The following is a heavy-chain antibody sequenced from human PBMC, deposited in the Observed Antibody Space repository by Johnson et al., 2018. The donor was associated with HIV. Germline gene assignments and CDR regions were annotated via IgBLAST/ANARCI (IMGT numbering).Heavy chain of an antibody. CDR3: AKDAQAGPIRRDGYNGASAFDI. Sequence: QLVESGGGVVQRGGSLRVSCAASAFTFSSYGLSWVRPAPGKGLAWVSAISGSGGSTFYADTMKGRFTISSDTSKNTLYLQMNSLRAEDTAVYYCAKDAQAGPIRRDGYNGASAFDIWGQGTMVTVSS. D-gene: IGHD5-24*01. CDR2: ISGSGGST. J-gene: IGHJ3*02. V-gene: IGHV3-23*04. CDR1: AFTFSSYG.